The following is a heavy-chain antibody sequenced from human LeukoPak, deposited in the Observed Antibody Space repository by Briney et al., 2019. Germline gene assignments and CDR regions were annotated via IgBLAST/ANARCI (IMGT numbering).Heavy chain of an antibody. CDR3: AKLGSGSYYKDFYDMDV. J-gene: IGHJ6*03. V-gene: IGHV4-31*03. Sequence: PSQTLSLTCTVSGGSISSGGYYWSWIRQHPGEGLEWIGYIYYSGSTYYNPSLKSRVTISVDTSKNQFSLKLSSVTAADTAVYYCAKLGSGSYYKDFYDMDVWGKGTTVTVSS. D-gene: IGHD3-10*01. CDR1: GGSISSGGYY. CDR2: IYYSGST.